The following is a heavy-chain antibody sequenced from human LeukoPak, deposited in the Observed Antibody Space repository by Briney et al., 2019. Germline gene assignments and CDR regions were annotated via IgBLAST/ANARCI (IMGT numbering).Heavy chain of an antibody. V-gene: IGHV4-34*01. J-gene: IGHJ4*02. D-gene: IGHD3-10*01. CDR2: INHSRST. CDR3: PREELSFGETINDY. Sequence: SETLSPTCAVYGGSFSGYYWSWIRQPPGKGLDWIGEINHSRSTNYNPSLKSRVTISVDTSKNQFSLKLTSVTPADTAVYYCPREELSFGETINDYWRQGTLVTVSS. CDR1: GGSFSGYY.